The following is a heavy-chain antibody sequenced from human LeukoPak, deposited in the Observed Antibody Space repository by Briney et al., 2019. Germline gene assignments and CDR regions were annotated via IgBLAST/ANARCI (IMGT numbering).Heavy chain of an antibody. D-gene: IGHD3-16*02. CDR3: ARDPALMITFGGVIADNDAFDI. CDR1: GGSISSYY. Sequence: SETLSLTCTVSGGSISSYYWSWIRQPPGKGLEWIGYIYYSGSTNYNPSLKSRVTISVDTSKNQFSLKLSSVTAADTAVYYCARDPALMITFGGVIADNDAFDIWGQGTMVTVSS. CDR2: IYYSGST. J-gene: IGHJ3*02. V-gene: IGHV4-59*12.